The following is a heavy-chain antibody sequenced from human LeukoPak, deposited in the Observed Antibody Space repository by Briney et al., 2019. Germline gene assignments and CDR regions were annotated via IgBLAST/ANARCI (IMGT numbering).Heavy chain of an antibody. D-gene: IGHD6-19*01. Sequence: PGGSLRLSCAASGFTFSSYAMSWVRQAPGKGLEWVSAISGSGGSTYYADSVKGRFTISRDNSKNTLYLQMNSLRAEDTAVYYCAKGHAILPVAGYFDYWGQGTLVTVSS. CDR1: GFTFSSYA. J-gene: IGHJ4*02. CDR3: AKGHAILPVAGYFDY. CDR2: ISGSGGST. V-gene: IGHV3-23*01.